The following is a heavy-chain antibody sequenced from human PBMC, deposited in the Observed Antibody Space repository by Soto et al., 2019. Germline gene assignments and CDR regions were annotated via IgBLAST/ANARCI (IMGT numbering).Heavy chain of an antibody. CDR3: GGVTCSSEY. V-gene: IGHV4-59*13. J-gene: IGHJ4*02. CDR2: IYYTGST. D-gene: IGHD3-3*01. Sequence: SETLSLTCTVSGGSISSYYWSWIRQPPGKGLEWIGYIYYTGSTNYNPSLKSRVTMSVDTSKNQCSLNLTSLTAADTAIYYCGGVTCSSEYGGRGTLVPVSS. CDR1: GGSISSYY.